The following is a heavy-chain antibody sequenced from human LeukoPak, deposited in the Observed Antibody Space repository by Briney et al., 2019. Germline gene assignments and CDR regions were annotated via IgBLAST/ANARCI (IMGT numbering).Heavy chain of an antibody. CDR3: AKALSNYVSYWYFDL. V-gene: IGHV3-23*01. CDR2: ISGSGGST. D-gene: IGHD4-11*01. J-gene: IGHJ2*01. Sequence: PGGSLRLSCAASGFTFNNYAMSWVRQPPGRGLEWVSLISGSGGSTYYADSVKGRFTISRDNSKNTLYLQMNSLRADDTAVYYCAKALSNYVSYWYFDLWGRGTLVTVSS. CDR1: GFTFNNYA.